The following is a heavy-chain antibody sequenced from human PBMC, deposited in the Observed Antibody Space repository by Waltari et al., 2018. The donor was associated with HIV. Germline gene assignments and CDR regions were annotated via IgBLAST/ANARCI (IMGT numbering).Heavy chain of an antibody. D-gene: IGHD5-18*01. CDR2: IYYDGSKK. Sequence: QVQLLVFGGGVGQSGRALALSCAGSGSPFTNFAMNWVRQAPGKGLEWVGNIYYDGSKKFYGDSVRGRFTISRDNSKQILYLQMNSLRVEDTALYYCARDYNYAPDYWGQGTLVVVSS. V-gene: IGHV3-33*01. J-gene: IGHJ4*02. CDR3: ARDYNYAPDY. CDR1: GSPFTNFA.